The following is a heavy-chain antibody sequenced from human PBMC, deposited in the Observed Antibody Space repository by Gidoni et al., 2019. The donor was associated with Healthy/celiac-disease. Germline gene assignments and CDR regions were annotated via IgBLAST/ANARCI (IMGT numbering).Heavy chain of an antibody. CDR2: INTNTGNP. CDR1: GYTFTRYA. CDR3: ARDLIRLSTIPLRAFDI. V-gene: IGHV7-4-1*02. J-gene: IGHJ3*02. Sequence: QVQLVQSGSELKKPGASVKVSCKASGYTFTRYALNWVRQAPGQGLEWMGWINTNTGNPTYAQGFTGRFVFSLDTSVSTAYLQISSLKAEDTAVYYCARDLIRLSTIPLRAFDIWGQGTMVTVSS. D-gene: IGHD1-1*01.